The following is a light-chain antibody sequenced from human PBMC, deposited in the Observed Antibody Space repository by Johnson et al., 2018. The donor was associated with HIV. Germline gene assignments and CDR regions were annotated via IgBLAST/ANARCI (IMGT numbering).Light chain of an antibody. CDR2: DNN. CDR1: SSNIGNNY. V-gene: IGLV1-51*01. CDR3: GTWDTSMSAGV. J-gene: IGLJ1*01. Sequence: QSVLTQPPSVSVAPGQKVTISCSGSSSNIGNNYVSWYQQFPGTAPKLLIYDNNKRPSGIPDRFSGSKSGTSATLGITGLQTGDEADYYCGTWDTSMSAGVFGPGTKVSVL.